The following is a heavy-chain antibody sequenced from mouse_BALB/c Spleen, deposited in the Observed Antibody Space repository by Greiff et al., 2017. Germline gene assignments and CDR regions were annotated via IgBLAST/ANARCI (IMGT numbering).Heavy chain of an antibody. J-gene: IGHJ3*01. Sequence: EVQLQQSGAELVKPGASVKLSCTASGFNIKDTYMHWVKQRPEQGLEWIGRIDPANGNTKYDPKFQGKATITADTSSNTAYLQLSSLTSEDTAVYYCARDYCGSSYVAYWGQGTLVTVSA. CDR1: GFNIKDTY. CDR3: ARDYCGSSYVAY. D-gene: IGHD1-1*01. V-gene: IGHV14-3*02. CDR2: IDPANGNT.